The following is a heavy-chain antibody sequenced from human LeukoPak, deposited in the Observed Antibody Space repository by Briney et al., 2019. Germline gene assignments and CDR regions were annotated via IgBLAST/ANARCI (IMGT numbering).Heavy chain of an antibody. CDR1: GGSFSYYY. J-gene: IGHJ4*02. D-gene: IGHD2-21*02. Sequence: PSETLSLTCAVYGGSFSYYYWSWIRQPPEKGLEWIGEINRSGSTNYNPSLKSRVTISVDTSKNQFSLKLSSVTAADTAVYYCARGGFYCGDDCYVDYWGQGTLVTVCS. CDR3: ARGGFYCGDDCYVDY. V-gene: IGHV4-34*01. CDR2: INRSGST.